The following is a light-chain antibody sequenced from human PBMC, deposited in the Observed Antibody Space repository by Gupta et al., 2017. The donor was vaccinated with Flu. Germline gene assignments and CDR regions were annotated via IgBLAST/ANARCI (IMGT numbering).Light chain of an antibody. J-gene: IGKJ4*01. V-gene: IGKV2-30*01. CDR1: QSLIDSDGNTY. CDR3: MQGTHWPLT. CDR2: KVS. Sequence: DVVMTQSPLSLPVTLGQPASISCRSTQSLIDSDGNTYLNWFQHRPGQSPRRLIYKVSNRDSGVPDRFSGSGSGTDFTLEISRVEAEDVGVYYCMQGTHWPLTFGGGTKVEIK.